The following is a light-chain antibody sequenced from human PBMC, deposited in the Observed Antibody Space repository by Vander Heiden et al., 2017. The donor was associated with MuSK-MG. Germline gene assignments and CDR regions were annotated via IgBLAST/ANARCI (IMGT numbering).Light chain of an antibody. J-gene: IGKJ4*01. Sequence: EFALTPSPATLSLSPGERATLSCRASQSVSSYLAWYQQKPGQAPRLLIYDASNRATGIPARFSGSGSGTDFTLTISSLEPEDFAVYYCQQRSNWPLTFGGGTKVEIK. V-gene: IGKV3-11*01. CDR3: QQRSNWPLT. CDR1: QSVSSY. CDR2: DAS.